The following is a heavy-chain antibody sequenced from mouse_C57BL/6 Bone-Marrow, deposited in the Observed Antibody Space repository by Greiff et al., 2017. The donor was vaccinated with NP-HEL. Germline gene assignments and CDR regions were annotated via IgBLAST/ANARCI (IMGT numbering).Heavy chain of an antibody. D-gene: IGHD1-1*01. CDR3: AMGFYYYGSSYDWYFDV. V-gene: IGHV5-4*03. J-gene: IGHJ1*03. CDR2: ISDGGSYT. CDR1: GFTFSSYA. Sequence: EVKLVESGGGLVKPGGSLKLSCAASGFTFSSYAMSWVRQTPEKRLEWVATISDGGSYTYYPDNVKGRFTISRDNAKNNLYLQMSHLKSEDTAMYYCAMGFYYYGSSYDWYFDVWGTGTTVTVSS.